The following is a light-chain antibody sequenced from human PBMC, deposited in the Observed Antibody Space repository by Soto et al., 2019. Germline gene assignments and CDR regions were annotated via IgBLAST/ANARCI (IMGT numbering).Light chain of an antibody. V-gene: IGKV3-20*01. J-gene: IGKJ3*01. Sequence: EIVLTQSPGTLSLPPGERATLSCRASQSVSSSYLAWYQQKPGQAPRLLIYGASSRATGIPDRFSGSGSGTDFTLTISRLEPEDFAVYYCQQYGSPGVNFGPGTKVDIK. CDR2: GAS. CDR3: QQYGSPGVN. CDR1: QSVSSSY.